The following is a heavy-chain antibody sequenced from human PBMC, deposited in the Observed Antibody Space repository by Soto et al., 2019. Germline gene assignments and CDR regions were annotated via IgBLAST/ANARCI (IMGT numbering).Heavy chain of an antibody. J-gene: IGHJ4*02. V-gene: IGHV1-46*01. D-gene: IGHD2-15*01. CDR2: INPSGDT. Sequence: QVQLVQSGAEVKKPGASVKISCKASGDTFTSYYMHWVRQAPGQGLEWMGIINPSGDTSYAQKFQGRRTMTRDTSTSTVYIELSSLRSEDTAVYYCARVYCSGGGCYGIDYWGQGTLVTVSS. CDR1: GDTFTSYY. CDR3: ARVYCSGGGCYGIDY.